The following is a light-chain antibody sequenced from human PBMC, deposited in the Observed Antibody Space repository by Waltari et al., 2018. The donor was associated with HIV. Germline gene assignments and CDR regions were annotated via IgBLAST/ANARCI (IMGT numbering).Light chain of an antibody. CDR2: EVN. J-gene: IGLJ3*02. CDR3: NSYAGSNNWV. Sequence: QSALTQPPSASGSPGQSVTISCTGTSSDVGGSKYVSWYQQHPGKAPKLMIYEVNKLASGVPDRFSGSKSANTASLTVSGLQADDEADYYCNSYAGSNNWVFGGGTKLTVL. CDR1: SSDVGGSKY. V-gene: IGLV2-8*01.